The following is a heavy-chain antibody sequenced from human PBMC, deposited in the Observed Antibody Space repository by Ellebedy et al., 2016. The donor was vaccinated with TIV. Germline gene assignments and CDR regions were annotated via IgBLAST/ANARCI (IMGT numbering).Heavy chain of an antibody. CDR2: INSDGSST. CDR3: ARDLRAYGEDFDY. Sequence: GESLKISXAASGFTFSSYWMHWVRQAPGKGLVWVSRINSDGSSTSYADSVKGRFTISRDNAKNTLYLQMNSLRAEDTAVYYCARDLRAYGEDFDYWGQGTLVTVSS. J-gene: IGHJ4*02. V-gene: IGHV3-74*01. CDR1: GFTFSSYW. D-gene: IGHD4-17*01.